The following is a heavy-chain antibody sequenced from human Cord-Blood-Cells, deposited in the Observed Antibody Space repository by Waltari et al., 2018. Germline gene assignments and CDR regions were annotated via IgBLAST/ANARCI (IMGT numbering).Heavy chain of an antibody. CDR2: IYWDDDK. CDR3: AHTPRHWYFDL. Sequence: QITLKESGPTLVKPTQTLPLPCTFSGFSLSTSGVGVGWIRQPPGKALEWLALIYWDDDKRYSPSLKSRLTITKDTSKNQVVLTMTNMDPVDTATYYCAHTPRHWYFDLWGRGTLVTVSS. J-gene: IGHJ2*01. V-gene: IGHV2-5*02. CDR1: GFSLSTSGVG.